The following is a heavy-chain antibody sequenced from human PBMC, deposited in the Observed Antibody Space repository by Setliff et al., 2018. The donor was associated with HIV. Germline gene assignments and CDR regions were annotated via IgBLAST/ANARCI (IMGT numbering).Heavy chain of an antibody. Sequence: PGESLKISCKGSGYSFTNYWIGWVRQMPGKGLEWMGIIHPGDSNTRYSPSFQGRVTISVDMSISTAYLQWSSLKASDTAIYSCARGAVSVDFWGQGTLVTVSS. J-gene: IGHJ4*02. V-gene: IGHV5-51*01. D-gene: IGHD4-4*01. CDR2: IHPGDSNT. CDR1: GYSFTNYW. CDR3: ARGAVSVDF.